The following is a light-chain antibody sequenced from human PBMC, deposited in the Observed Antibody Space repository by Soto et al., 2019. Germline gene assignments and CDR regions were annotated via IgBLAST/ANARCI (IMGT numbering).Light chain of an antibody. CDR1: QSVNGNY. CDR2: GAS. V-gene: IGKV3-20*01. J-gene: IGKJ2*01. Sequence: EIVLTQSPGTLSLSPGERATLSCRASQSVNGNYLTWYQQKPGQAPRLLIYGASYRATGIPDRFSGSGSGTDFTLTISRLELEDFAVYYCQQYGSSFRYTFGQGTKLEIK. CDR3: QQYGSSFRYT.